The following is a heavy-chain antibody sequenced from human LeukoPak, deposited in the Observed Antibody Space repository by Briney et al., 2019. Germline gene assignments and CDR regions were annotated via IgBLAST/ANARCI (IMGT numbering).Heavy chain of an antibody. J-gene: IGHJ3*02. Sequence: SSETLSLTCTVPGGSISSGDYYWSWIRQPPGKGLEWIGDIYYSGSTYYNPSLKSRVTISVDTSKNQFSLKLSSVTAADTAVYYCARVPLSYQLLDEGAFDIWGQGTMVTVSS. CDR1: GGSISSGDYY. CDR2: IYYSGST. D-gene: IGHD2-2*01. V-gene: IGHV4-30-4*01. CDR3: ARVPLSYQLLDEGAFDI.